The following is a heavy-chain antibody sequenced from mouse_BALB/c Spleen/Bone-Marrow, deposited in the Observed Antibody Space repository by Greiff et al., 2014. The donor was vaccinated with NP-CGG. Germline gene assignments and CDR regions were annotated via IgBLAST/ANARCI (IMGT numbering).Heavy chain of an antibody. D-gene: IGHD1-2*01. Sequence: QVQLQQSAAELARPGASVKMSCRASGYTFTSYTMHWVEQRPGQGLEWIGYFNPSSGYIEYNQKFKDKTTLTADKSSSTAYIQLSSLTSEDSAVYYCARLNYGYCFAYWGQGTLVTVSA. CDR1: GYTFTSYT. CDR3: ARLNYGYCFAY. CDR2: FNPSSGYI. J-gene: IGHJ3*01. V-gene: IGHV1-4*02.